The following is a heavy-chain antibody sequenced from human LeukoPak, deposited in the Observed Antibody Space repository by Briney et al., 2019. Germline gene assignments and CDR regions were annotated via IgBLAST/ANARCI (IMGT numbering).Heavy chain of an antibody. CDR3: ASYNYGDSLDY. CDR1: GFTFSSYG. V-gene: IGHV3-33*01. CDR2: IWYDGSNK. D-gene: IGHD4-17*01. J-gene: IGHJ4*02. Sequence: GGSLRLSCAASGFTFSSYGMHWVRQAPGKGLEWVAVIWYDGSNKYYADSVKGRFTISRDNSKNTLYLQMNSLRAEDTAVYYCASYNYGDSLDYWGQGTLVTVSS.